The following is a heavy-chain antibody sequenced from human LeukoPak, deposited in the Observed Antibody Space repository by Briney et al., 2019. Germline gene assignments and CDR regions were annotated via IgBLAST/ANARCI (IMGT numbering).Heavy chain of an antibody. CDR1: GFTFSSYS. CDR2: ISSSSSYI. D-gene: IGHD6-13*01. V-gene: IGHV3-21*01. Sequence: GGSLRLSCAASGFTFSSYSMNWVRQAPGKGLEWVSSISSSSSYIYYADSVKGRFTISRDNAKNSPYLQMNSLRAEDTAVYYCARDSSSWHYFDYWGQGTLVTVSS. J-gene: IGHJ4*02. CDR3: ARDSSSWHYFDY.